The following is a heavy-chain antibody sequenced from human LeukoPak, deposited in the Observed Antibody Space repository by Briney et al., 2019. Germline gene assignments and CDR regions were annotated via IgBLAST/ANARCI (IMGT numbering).Heavy chain of an antibody. V-gene: IGHV1-69*13. CDR1: GYTFTSYG. J-gene: IGHJ4*02. D-gene: IGHD2-15*01. CDR3: ARSRGSCYSCGDY. Sequence: SVKVSCKASGYTFTSYGINWVRQAPGQGLEWMGGIIPIFGTANYAQKFQGRVTITADESTSTAYMELSSLRSEDTAVYYCARSRGSCYSCGDYWGQGTLVTVSS. CDR2: IIPIFGTA.